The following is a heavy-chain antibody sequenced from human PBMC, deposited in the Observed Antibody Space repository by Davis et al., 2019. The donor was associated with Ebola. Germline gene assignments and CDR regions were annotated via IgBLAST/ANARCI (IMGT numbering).Heavy chain of an antibody. V-gene: IGHV4-34*01. CDR2: INHSGST. Sequence: MPSETLSLTCAVYGGSFSGYYWSWIRQPPGKGLEWIGEINHSGSTNYNPSLKSRVTISVDTSKNQFSLKLSSVTAADTAVYYCARGYGGNSVYWGQGTLVTVSS. D-gene: IGHD4-23*01. CDR1: GGSFSGYY. J-gene: IGHJ4*02. CDR3: ARGYGGNSVY.